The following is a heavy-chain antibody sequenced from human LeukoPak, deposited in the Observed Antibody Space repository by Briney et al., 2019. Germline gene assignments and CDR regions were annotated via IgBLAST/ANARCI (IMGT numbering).Heavy chain of an antibody. V-gene: IGHV4-59*02. D-gene: IGHD6-13*01. J-gene: IGHJ3*02. Sequence: SETLSLTCTVSGGSVSSYYWSWIRQPPGKGLEWIGYIYYSGSTNYNPSLKSRVNISVDTSKHQFSLKLSSVTAADTAVYYCARQAYSSSWVTGPAFDIWGQGTMVTVSS. CDR1: GGSVSSYY. CDR2: IYYSGST. CDR3: ARQAYSSSWVTGPAFDI.